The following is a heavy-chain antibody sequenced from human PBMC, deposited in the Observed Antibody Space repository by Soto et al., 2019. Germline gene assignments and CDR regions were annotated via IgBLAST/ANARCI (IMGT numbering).Heavy chain of an antibody. CDR2: ISHSGSV. V-gene: IGHV4-4*02. CDR1: GDSISTNYF. CDR3: ARSFGWYAIDY. J-gene: IGHJ4*02. Sequence: QVLLQESGPGLVQPSGTLSLSCAVSGDSISTNYFWGWVRQPPGKGLEWVGDISHSGSVNYNPSLKSRYTISIDKTKNQFSLKLNSVTAADTVVYYCARSFGWYAIDYWRQETLVIVSS. D-gene: IGHD6-19*01.